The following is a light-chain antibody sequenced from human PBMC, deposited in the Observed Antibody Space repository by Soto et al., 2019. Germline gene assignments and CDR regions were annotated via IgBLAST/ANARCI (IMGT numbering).Light chain of an antibody. J-gene: IGLJ1*01. CDR1: SSDVGSYNL. CDR2: EVS. V-gene: IGLV2-23*02. CDR3: CSYAGSSPYV. Sequence: QSVLTQPASVSGSPGQSITISCTGTSSDVGSYNLVSWYQQHPGKAPKLMIYEVSKRPSGVSNRFSGSKSGNTASLTTSGLQAEDEADYYCCSYAGSSPYVFGTWTKVTVL.